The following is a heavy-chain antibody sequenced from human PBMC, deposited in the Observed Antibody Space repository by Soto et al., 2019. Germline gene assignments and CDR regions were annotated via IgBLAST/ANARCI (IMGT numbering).Heavy chain of an antibody. Sequence: PSETLSLTCTVSGGSICSSSYYWGWIRQPPGKGLEWIGSIYYSGSTYYNPSLKSRVTISVDTSKNQFSLKLSSVTAADTAVYYCARGCSGGSCYPGYYFDYWGQGTLVTVSS. CDR2: IYYSGST. D-gene: IGHD2-15*01. V-gene: IGHV4-39*01. CDR1: GGSICSSSYY. CDR3: ARGCSGGSCYPGYYFDY. J-gene: IGHJ4*02.